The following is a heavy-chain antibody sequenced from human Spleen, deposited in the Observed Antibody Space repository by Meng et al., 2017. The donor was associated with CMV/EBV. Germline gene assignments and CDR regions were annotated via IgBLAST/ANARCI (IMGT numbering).Heavy chain of an antibody. D-gene: IGHD6-13*01. V-gene: IGHV3-21*01. CDR3: TRGYSSSWCDS. J-gene: IGHJ5*01. Sequence: LSLTCAASGFTFSGYSMNWVRQAPGKGLEWVSSVSETSDYIYYADSVKGRFTISRDNAKNSLYLQMSRLRAEDTAVYYCTRGYSSSWCDSWGQGTLVTVSS. CDR2: VSETSDYI. CDR1: GFTFSGYS.